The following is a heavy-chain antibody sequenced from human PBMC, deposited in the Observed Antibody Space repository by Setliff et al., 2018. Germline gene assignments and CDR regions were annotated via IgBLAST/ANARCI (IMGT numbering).Heavy chain of an antibody. CDR3: ATGSLVAAGTGH. Sequence: ASVKVSCKASGYTFTSYAMNWVRQAPGQGLEWMGWINTNTEKPTYAQGFAGRYDFSLDPSVSTAYLQISSLKAEDTALYYCATGSLVAAGTGHWGQGTLVTVSS. CDR1: GYTFTSYA. V-gene: IGHV7-4-1*02. CDR2: INTNTEKP. D-gene: IGHD6-13*01. J-gene: IGHJ4*02.